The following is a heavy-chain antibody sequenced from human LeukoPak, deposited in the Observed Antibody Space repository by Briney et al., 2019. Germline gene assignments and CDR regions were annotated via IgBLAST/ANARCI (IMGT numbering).Heavy chain of an antibody. D-gene: IGHD3-16*02. V-gene: IGHV3-30*18. CDR1: GFTSSSYG. CDR2: ISYDGSNK. J-gene: IGHJ6*02. CDR3: ANFIGPYYYYGMDV. Sequence: PGGSLRLSCAASGFTSSSYGMHWVRQAPGKGLEWVAVISYDGSNKYYADSVKGRFTISRDNSKNTLYLQMNSLRAEDTAVYYCANFIGPYYYYGMDVWGQGTTVTVSS.